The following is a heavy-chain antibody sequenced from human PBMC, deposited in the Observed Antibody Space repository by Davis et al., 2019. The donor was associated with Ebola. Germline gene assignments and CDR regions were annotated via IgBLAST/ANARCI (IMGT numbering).Heavy chain of an antibody. CDR3: ARGMVQGVITYYYYGMDV. Sequence: SVKVSCKASGGTFSSYAISWVRQAPGQGLEWMGGIIPIFGTANYAQKFQGRVTITADESTSTAYMGLSSLRSEDTAVYYCARGMVQGVITYYYYGMDVWGQGTTVTVSS. CDR1: GGTFSSYA. J-gene: IGHJ6*02. D-gene: IGHD3-10*01. V-gene: IGHV1-69*13. CDR2: IIPIFGTA.